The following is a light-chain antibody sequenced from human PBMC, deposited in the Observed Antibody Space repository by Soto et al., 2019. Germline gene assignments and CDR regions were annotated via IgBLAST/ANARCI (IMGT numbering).Light chain of an antibody. J-gene: IGKJ1*01. V-gene: IGKV3-20*01. Sequence: EIVLTQSPVTLSLSPGERATLSCRASQSVSRNYLAWYQHKPGQAPSLLIYGTSNRATGIPDRFSGSGSGTDFTLTLRRLEPEDFGVYYCHQSDDSPWTFGQGTKVEI. CDR1: QSVSRNY. CDR2: GTS. CDR3: HQSDDSPWT.